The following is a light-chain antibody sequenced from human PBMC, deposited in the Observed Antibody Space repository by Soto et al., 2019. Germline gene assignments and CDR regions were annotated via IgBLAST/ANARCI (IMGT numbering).Light chain of an antibody. CDR2: DAY. CDR3: QQRHMWPIT. CDR1: RIFRCL. V-gene: IGKV3-11*01. J-gene: IGKJ5*01. Sequence: EVVLTQSPVTLSLSPGERATLSCRSIRIFRCLLEWYQQKPSQATRIIIYDAYNRATGISRRFSGSGSGTDFTLTISSLEPEDSAVYYCQQRHMWPITFGQGTGLHIK.